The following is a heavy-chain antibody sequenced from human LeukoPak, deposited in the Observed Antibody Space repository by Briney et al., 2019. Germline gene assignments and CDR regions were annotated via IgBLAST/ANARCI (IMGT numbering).Heavy chain of an antibody. CDR3: ASAVGSKNAFNV. D-gene: IGHD1-1*01. CDR2: VHDSGST. J-gene: IGHJ3*01. Sequence: KPSETLSLTCTVSGGSVSNSYWNWIRQPPGKGLEWIGYVHDSGSTMYSPNLKSRLSMSVDTSKNQFSLNLGSVTAADTAIYYCASAVGSKNAFNVWGRGTKVTVSS. CDR1: GGSVSNSY. V-gene: IGHV4-59*08.